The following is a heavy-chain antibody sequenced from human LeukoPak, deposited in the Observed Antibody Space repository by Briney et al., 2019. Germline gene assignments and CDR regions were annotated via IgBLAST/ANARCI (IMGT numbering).Heavy chain of an antibody. V-gene: IGHV3-21*01. D-gene: IGHD2-21*02. CDR2: ITSSSSYT. CDR1: GFTFTTYN. J-gene: IGHJ6*03. Sequence: PGGSLRLSCAASGFTFTTYNMNWVRQAPGKRLEWVSSITSSSSYTFYADSVKGRFTISRDNSKSTLYLQMNSLRAEDTAVYYCAKGSKTLLFTRDHYIDVWGKGTTVTISS. CDR3: AKGSKTLLFTRDHYIDV.